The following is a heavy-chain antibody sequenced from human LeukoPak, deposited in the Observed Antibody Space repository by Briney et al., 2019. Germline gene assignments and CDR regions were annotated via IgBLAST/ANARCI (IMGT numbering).Heavy chain of an antibody. Sequence: SETLSLTCNVSGGSISSGVYYWSWIRQPPGKGLEWIGKINHSGSTTYNPSLKSRVTISVDTSKSQFSLKLTSVTAADTAVYYCARAGEYSSSPWGQGTLVTVSS. CDR1: GGSISSGVYY. J-gene: IGHJ5*02. CDR2: INHSGST. CDR3: ARAGEYSSSP. V-gene: IGHV4-39*07. D-gene: IGHD6-6*01.